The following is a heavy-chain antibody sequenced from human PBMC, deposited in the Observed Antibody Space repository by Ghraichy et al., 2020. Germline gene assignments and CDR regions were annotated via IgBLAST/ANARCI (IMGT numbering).Heavy chain of an antibody. J-gene: IGHJ4*02. CDR2: INEDGSKK. V-gene: IGHV3-7*01. CDR3: ARLGIAARMFDY. D-gene: IGHD6-6*01. Sequence: GGSLRLSCAASGFTFSTYWMSWVRQAPGKGLEWVANINEDGSKKYYVDSVRGRFTISRDNAKSSLSLQMKSLRVGDTAEYYCARLGIAARMFDYWGQGTLVTVSS. CDR1: GFTFSTYW.